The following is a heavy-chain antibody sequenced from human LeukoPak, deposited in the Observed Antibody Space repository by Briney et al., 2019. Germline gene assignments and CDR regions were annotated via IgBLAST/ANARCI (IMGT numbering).Heavy chain of an antibody. D-gene: IGHD6-19*01. V-gene: IGHV4-34*01. CDR1: GGSFSGYY. Sequence: PSETLSLTCAVYGGSFSGYYWSWIRQPPGMGLEWIGEINHSGSTNYNPSLKSRVTISVDTSKNQFSLKLSSVTAADTAVYYCARAGRLYSSGWYPFDYWGQGTLVTVSP. CDR2: INHSGST. CDR3: ARAGRLYSSGWYPFDY. J-gene: IGHJ4*02.